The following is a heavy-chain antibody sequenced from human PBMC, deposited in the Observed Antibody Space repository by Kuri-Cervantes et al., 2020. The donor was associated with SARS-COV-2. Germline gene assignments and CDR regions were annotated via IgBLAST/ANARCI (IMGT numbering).Heavy chain of an antibody. J-gene: IGHJ4*02. CDR2: INSDGSST. CDR1: GFTFSSYW. Sequence: GESLKISCAASGFTFSSYWMHWVRQAPGKGLVWVSRINSDGSSTSYADSVKGRFTISRDNAKNTLYLQMNSLRAEDTAVYYCARDLGYCTNGVCLLWEGYFDYWGQGNLV. D-gene: IGHD2-8*01. V-gene: IGHV3-74*01. CDR3: ARDLGYCTNGVCLLWEGYFDY.